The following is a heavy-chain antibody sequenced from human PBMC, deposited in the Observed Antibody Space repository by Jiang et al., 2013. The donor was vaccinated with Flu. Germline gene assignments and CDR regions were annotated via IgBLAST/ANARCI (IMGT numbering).Heavy chain of an antibody. CDR3: AKGALRYSNFDY. J-gene: IGHJ4*02. CDR2: ISYDGSNK. Sequence: WVARRPGKGLEWVAVISYDGSNKYYADSVKGRFTISRDNSKNTLYLQMNSLRAEDTAVYYCAKGALRYSNFDYWGQGTLVTVSS. D-gene: IGHD4-17*01. V-gene: IGHV3-30*18.